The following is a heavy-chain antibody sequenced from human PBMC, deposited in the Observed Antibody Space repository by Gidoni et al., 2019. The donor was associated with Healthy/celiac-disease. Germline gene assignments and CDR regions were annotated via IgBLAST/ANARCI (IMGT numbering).Heavy chain of an antibody. CDR1: GFTFSAYY. D-gene: IGHD6-13*01. CDR3: ARDRRSSSSWYEEPYGMDV. CDR2: ISSSSSYT. V-gene: IGHV3-11*06. Sequence: QVQLVESGGGLVKPGGSLRLSCAASGFTFSAYYMSWIRQAPGKGLEWVSYISSSSSYTNYADSVKGRFTISRDNAKNSLYLQMNSLRAEDTAVYYCARDRRSSSSWYEEPYGMDVWGQGTTVTVSS. J-gene: IGHJ6*02.